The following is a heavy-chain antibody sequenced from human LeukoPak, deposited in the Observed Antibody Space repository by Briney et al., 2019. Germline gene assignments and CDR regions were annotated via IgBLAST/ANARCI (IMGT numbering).Heavy chain of an antibody. D-gene: IGHD3-3*01. CDR2: IYHSGST. CDR1: GGSISSSSYY. V-gene: IGHV4-39*07. J-gene: IGHJ4*02. Sequence: SETLSLTCTVSGGSISSSSYYWGWIRQPPGKGLEWIGSIYHSGSTYYNPSLKSRVTISVDTSKNQFSLKLSSVTAADTAVYYCARRQEYDFWSGYGEYYFDYWGQGTLVTVSS. CDR3: ARRQEYDFWSGYGEYYFDY.